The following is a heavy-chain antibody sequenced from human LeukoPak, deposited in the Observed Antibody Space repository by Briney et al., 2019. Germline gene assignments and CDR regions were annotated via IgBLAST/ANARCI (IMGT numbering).Heavy chain of an antibody. D-gene: IGHD2-2*01. J-gene: IGHJ4*02. Sequence: ASVKVSCKASGGTFSSYAISWVRQAPGQGLEWMGGIIPIFGTANYAQKFQGRVTITADESTSTAYMELSSLRSEDTAVYYCATPGGIVVVPAATFRFDYWGQGTLVTVSS. CDR1: GGTFSSYA. CDR3: ATPGGIVVVPAATFRFDY. V-gene: IGHV1-69*13. CDR2: IIPIFGTA.